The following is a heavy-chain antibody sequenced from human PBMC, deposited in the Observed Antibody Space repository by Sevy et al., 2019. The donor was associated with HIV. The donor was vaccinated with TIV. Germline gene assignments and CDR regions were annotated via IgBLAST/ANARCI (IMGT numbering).Heavy chain of an antibody. CDR2: IYYTGST. CDR1: GGSVSSSSYY. CDR3: ARPESTTVTYGMDV. Sequence: SETLSLTCTVSGGSVSSSSYYWGWIRQPPGKGLEWIGIIYYTGSTNHNPSLKSRVTISVDRSKNQFSLKLSSVTAADTAIYYCARPESTTVTYGMDVWGQGTTVTVSS. D-gene: IGHD1-1*01. V-gene: IGHV4-39*01. J-gene: IGHJ6*02.